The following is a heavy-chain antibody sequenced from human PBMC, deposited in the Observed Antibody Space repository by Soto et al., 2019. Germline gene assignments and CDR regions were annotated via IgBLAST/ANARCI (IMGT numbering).Heavy chain of an antibody. J-gene: IGHJ4*02. CDR3: ARGGQDFWSGPFDY. CDR2: IDTSGST. V-gene: IGHV4-4*07. CDR1: GGSISNYY. D-gene: IGHD3-3*01. Sequence: PSETLSLTCTVSGGSISNYYCNWIRQPAGKGLEWIGRIDTSGSTNYNPSLKRRVTMSVDTSKQEFSLKLSSVTAADTALYYCARGGQDFWSGPFDYWGRGALVTVSS.